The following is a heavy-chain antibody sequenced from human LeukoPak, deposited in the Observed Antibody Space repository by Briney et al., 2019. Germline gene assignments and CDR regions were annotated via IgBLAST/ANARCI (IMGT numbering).Heavy chain of an antibody. Sequence: SETLSLTCTVSGVSVSSGSYYWSWIRQPPGKGLEWIGYIYYSGSTNYNPSLKSRVTISVDTSKNQFSLKLSSVTAADTAVYYCARAYYYDSNGDGFDIWGQGTMVTVSS. CDR1: GVSVSSGSYY. J-gene: IGHJ3*02. CDR3: ARAYYYDSNGDGFDI. CDR2: IYYSGST. D-gene: IGHD3-22*01. V-gene: IGHV4-61*01.